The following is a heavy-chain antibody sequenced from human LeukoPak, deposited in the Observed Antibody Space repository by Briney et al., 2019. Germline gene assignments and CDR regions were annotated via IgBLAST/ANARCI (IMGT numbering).Heavy chain of an antibody. CDR2: IYYSGST. CDR3: ARGFCSGGSCYGPDAFDI. Sequence: PSETLSLTCTVSGGSISSSSYYWGWIRQPPGKGLEWIGSIYYSGSTYYNPSLKSRVTISVDTSKNQFSLKLSSVTAADTAVYYCARGFCSGGSCYGPDAFDIWGQGTMVTVSS. J-gene: IGHJ3*02. V-gene: IGHV4-39*07. CDR1: GGSISSSSYY. D-gene: IGHD2-15*01.